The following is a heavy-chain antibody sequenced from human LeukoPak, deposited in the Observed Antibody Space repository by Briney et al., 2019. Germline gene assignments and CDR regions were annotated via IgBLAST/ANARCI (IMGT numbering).Heavy chain of an antibody. CDR3: ARSRGYCSSTSCYYFDY. J-gene: IGHJ4*02. CDR1: GFTFSSYS. V-gene: IGHV3-21*01. Sequence: GGSLRLSCAASGFTFSSYSMNWVRQAPGKGLEWVSSISSSSSYIYYADSVKGRFTISRDNAKNSLYLQVNSLRAEDTAVYYCARSRGYCSSTSCYYFDYWGQGTLVTVSS. D-gene: IGHD2-2*01. CDR2: ISSSSSYI.